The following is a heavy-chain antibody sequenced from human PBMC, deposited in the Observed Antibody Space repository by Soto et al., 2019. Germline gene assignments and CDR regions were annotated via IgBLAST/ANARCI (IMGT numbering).Heavy chain of an antibody. CDR1: GFTFSAYE. CDR3: VREGHYYFDY. Sequence: GGSLRLSCAASGFTFSAYEMHWVRQAPGQGLEWVSYISKSGGTTYYADSVKGRFTISRDDAKNSVYLQMSSLRPEDMAVYKCVREGHYYFDYWGQGALVTVS. V-gene: IGHV3-48*03. J-gene: IGHJ4*02. CDR2: ISKSGGTT.